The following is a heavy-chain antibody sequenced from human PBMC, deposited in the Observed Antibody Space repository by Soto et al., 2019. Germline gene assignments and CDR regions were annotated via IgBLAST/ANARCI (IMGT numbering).Heavy chain of an antibody. J-gene: IGHJ4*02. D-gene: IGHD2-15*01. V-gene: IGHV1-3*04. CDR3: ARDLGGWPDY. CDR1: GYRFTNYA. Sequence: GASVKVSCKASGYRFTNYAMHWVRQAPGQGLEWMGWIKTADGNTMYPQKFQGRVTISRDTSTSTAYMELRSLTSEDTAVYYCARDLGGWPDYWGQGTLVTVSS. CDR2: IKTADGNT.